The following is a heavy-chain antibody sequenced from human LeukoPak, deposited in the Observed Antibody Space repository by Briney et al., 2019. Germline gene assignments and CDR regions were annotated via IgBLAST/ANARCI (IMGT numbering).Heavy chain of an antibody. Sequence: ASVKVSCKASGYTFTSYDINWVRQATGQGLEWMGWMNPNSGNTGCAQKFQGRVTITRNTSMSTAYMELSSLRSDDTAVYYCARVSSLWFGELLEAFDHWGQGTLVTVSS. J-gene: IGHJ4*02. CDR2: MNPNSGNT. D-gene: IGHD3-10*01. CDR1: GYTFTSYD. CDR3: ARVSSLWFGELLEAFDH. V-gene: IGHV1-8*03.